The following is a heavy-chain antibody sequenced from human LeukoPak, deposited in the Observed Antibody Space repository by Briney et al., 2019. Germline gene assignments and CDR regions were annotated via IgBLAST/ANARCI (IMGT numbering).Heavy chain of an antibody. Sequence: SETLSLTCTVSGGSISRGGYYWSWIRQHPGKGLEWIGYIYYSGSTYSNPSLKSRVTISVDTSKNQFSLNLSSVTAADTAVYYCARYCSSTNCYKGGFDPWGQGTLVTVSS. J-gene: IGHJ5*02. CDR2: IYYSGST. D-gene: IGHD2-2*02. CDR1: GGSISRGGYY. CDR3: ARYCSSTNCYKGGFDP. V-gene: IGHV4-31*03.